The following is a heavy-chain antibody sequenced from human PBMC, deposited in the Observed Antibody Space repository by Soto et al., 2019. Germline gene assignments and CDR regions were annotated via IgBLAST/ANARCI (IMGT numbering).Heavy chain of an antibody. CDR1: GGTFSSYA. V-gene: IGHV1-69*01. D-gene: IGHD6-13*01. CDR3: AREQEAPPRIAAAANYHGMDV. Sequence: SVKVSFKASGGTFSSYAISWVRQAPGQGLEWMGGITPIFGTANYAQKFQGRVTITADESTSTAYMELSSLRSEDTAVYYCAREQEAPPRIAAAANYHGMDVWGQGTTVTVS. CDR2: ITPIFGTA. J-gene: IGHJ6*02.